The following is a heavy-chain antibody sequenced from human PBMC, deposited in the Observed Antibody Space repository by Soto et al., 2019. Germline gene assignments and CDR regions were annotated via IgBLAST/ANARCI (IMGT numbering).Heavy chain of an antibody. CDR2: ISSSSSTI. D-gene: IGHD5-18*01. CDR3: ARDWPADTAMVPLLYYYYYYGMDV. J-gene: IGHJ6*02. V-gene: IGHV3-48*02. CDR1: GFTFSSYS. Sequence: GGSLRLSCAASGFTFSSYSMNWVRQAPGKGLEWVSYISSSSSTIYYADSVKGRFTISRDNAKNSLYLQMNSLRDEDTAVYYCARDWPADTAMVPLLYYYYYYGMDVWGQGTTVTVSS.